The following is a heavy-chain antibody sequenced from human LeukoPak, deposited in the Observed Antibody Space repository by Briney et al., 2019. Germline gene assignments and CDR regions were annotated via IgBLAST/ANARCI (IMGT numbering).Heavy chain of an antibody. V-gene: IGHV4-34*01. Sequence: PSETLSLTCAVYGGSFSGYYWSWIRQPPGKGLEWIGSIYYSGSTYYNPSLKSRVTISVDTSKNQFSLKLSSVTAADTAVYYCARVSRDPYYYYYSYMDVWGKGPTVTVSS. D-gene: IGHD3-10*01. CDR2: IYYSGST. J-gene: IGHJ6*03. CDR1: GGSFSGYY. CDR3: ARVSRDPYYYYYSYMDV.